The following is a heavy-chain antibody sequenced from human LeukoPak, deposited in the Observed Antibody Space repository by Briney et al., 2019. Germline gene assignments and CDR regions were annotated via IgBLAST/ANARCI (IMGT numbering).Heavy chain of an antibody. D-gene: IGHD3-22*01. CDR1: GGSISSSSYY. J-gene: IGHJ4*02. CDR2: IYYSGST. CDR3: ARRGYDSSGYYYTY. V-gene: IGHV4-39*01. Sequence: SETLSLTCTVSGGSISSSSYYWGWIRQPPGKGLEWIGSIYYSGSTYYNPSLKSRVTISVDTSKNQFSLKLSSVTAADTAVYYCARRGYDSSGYYYTYWGQGTLVTVSS.